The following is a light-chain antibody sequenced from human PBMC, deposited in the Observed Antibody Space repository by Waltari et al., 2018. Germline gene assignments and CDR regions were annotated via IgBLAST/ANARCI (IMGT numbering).Light chain of an antibody. CDR1: SGINVGMYR. Sequence: QAVLTQPASLSASPGVSVRLTCTLGSGINVGMYRIYWYQKKPGSPPQYLLSYKSDSDNHQGSGVPSLFSGSKDGSANAGILLISGLQPDDEADYYCLIWHSDAYVFGSGTEVTVL. CDR3: LIWHSDAYV. V-gene: IGLV5-45*01. J-gene: IGLJ1*01. CDR2: YKSDSDN.